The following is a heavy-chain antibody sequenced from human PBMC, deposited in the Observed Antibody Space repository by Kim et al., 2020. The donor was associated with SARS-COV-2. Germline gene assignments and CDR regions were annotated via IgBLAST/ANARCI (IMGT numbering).Heavy chain of an antibody. CDR2: ISSSSSYI. CDR1: GFTFSSYS. CDR3: ARGEIMITFGTPSPPSA. V-gene: IGHV3-21*01. Sequence: GGSLRLSCAASGFTFSSYSMNWVRQAPGKGLEWVSSISSSSSYIYYADSVKGRFTISRDNAKNSLYLQMNSLRAEDTAVYYCARGEIMITFGTPSPPSAGGQGTLVTVSS. J-gene: IGHJ4*02. D-gene: IGHD3-16*01.